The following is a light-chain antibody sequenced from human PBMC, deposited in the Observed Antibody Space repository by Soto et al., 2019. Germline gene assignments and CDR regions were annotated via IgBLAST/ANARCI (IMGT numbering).Light chain of an antibody. Sequence: IVLTQSPGTLSLSPGERATLSCRASESVTSGHLAWYQQKPGQAPRLLMYGVSARATGTPDRFSGSGSGTDFTLTISRLEPEDFAVYSCQYYDLLPTFGPATRLEIK. CDR1: ESVTSGH. J-gene: IGKJ5*01. V-gene: IGKV3-20*01. CDR3: QYYDLLPT. CDR2: GVS.